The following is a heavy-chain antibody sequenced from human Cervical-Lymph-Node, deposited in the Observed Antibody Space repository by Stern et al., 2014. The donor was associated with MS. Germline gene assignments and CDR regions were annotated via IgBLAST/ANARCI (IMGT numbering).Heavy chain of an antibody. J-gene: IGHJ4*02. Sequence: EVQLVQSGPEVKRPGESLKISCQASGYTFTSYWIGWVRQMPGKGLEWIAIIFPGGSDIRYSPSFQGQVTISADKSSSTAYLQWNNLKASDTAIYYCARQRYFDYWDQGTLVTVSS. CDR1: GYTFTSYW. V-gene: IGHV5-51*01. CDR3: ARQRYFDY. CDR2: IFPGGSDI.